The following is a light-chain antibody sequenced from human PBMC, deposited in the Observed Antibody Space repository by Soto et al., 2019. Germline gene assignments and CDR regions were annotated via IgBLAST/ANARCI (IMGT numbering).Light chain of an antibody. CDR2: DAS. CDR3: QHRGNWPLT. CDR1: QSVSRS. V-gene: IGKV3-11*01. J-gene: IGKJ4*01. Sequence: EIVLTQSLVTLSLSPGERATLSCRASQSVSRSLAWYQQKPGQAPRLLVYDASNRATGIPARFSGSGSGTDFTLTISRLEPEDFAVYFCQHRGNWPLTFGGGTKVEIK.